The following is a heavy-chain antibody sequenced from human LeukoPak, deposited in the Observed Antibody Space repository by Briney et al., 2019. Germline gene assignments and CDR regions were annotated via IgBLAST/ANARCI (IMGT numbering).Heavy chain of an antibody. V-gene: IGHV4-34*01. D-gene: IGHD2-2*01. CDR3: ARLPLKVIVVVPGRNAFGI. J-gene: IGHJ3*02. Sequence: SETLSLTCAVYGGSFSGYYWSWIRQPPGKGLEWIGEINHSGSTNYNPSLKSRVTISVDTSKNQFSLKLSSVTAADTAVYYCARLPLKVIVVVPGRNAFGIWGQGTMVTVSS. CDR1: GGSFSGYY. CDR2: INHSGST.